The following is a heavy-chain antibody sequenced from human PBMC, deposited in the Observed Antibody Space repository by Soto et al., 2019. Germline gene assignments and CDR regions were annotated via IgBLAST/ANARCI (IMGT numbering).Heavy chain of an antibody. J-gene: IGHJ4*02. D-gene: IGHD3-16*02. CDR3: AVSMVTFGGVIAPFDY. CDR1: GASISSGGYH. V-gene: IGHV4-31*03. CDR2: MYYSGST. Sequence: SETLSLTCTVSGASISSGGYHWSWIRQHPGKGLEWIGYMYYSGSTYYNPSLRSRVTISVGTSKNQFSLNVRSVTAADTAVFYCAVSMVTFGGVIAPFDYWGQGALVTVSS.